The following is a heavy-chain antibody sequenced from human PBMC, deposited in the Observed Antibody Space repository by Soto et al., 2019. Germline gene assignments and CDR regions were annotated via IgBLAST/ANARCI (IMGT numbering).Heavy chain of an antibody. CDR2: IYYSGST. Sequence: SETLSLTCTVSGGSIISYYWSWIRQPPGKGLEWIGYIYYSGSTNYNPSLKSRVTISVDTSKNQFSLKLSSVTAADTAVYYCARWYGGSFDYWGQETLVTVS. D-gene: IGHD4-17*01. CDR1: GGSIISYY. J-gene: IGHJ4*02. V-gene: IGHV4-59*01. CDR3: ARWYGGSFDY.